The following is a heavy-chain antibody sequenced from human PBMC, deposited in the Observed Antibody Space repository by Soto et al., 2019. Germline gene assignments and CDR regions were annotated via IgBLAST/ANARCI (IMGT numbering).Heavy chain of an antibody. CDR1: GFTFSACG. CDR2: IWFDGSNK. Sequence: GGSLRLSCAASGFTFSACGMHWVRQAPGKGREWVAVIWFDGSNKYYADSVKGRFTISRDNSKNTLYLQMDTLRADDTAVYFCARGFPRRLIAAPFDYWGQGTLVTVSS. CDR3: ARGFPRRLIAAPFDY. V-gene: IGHV3-33*01. D-gene: IGHD6-6*01. J-gene: IGHJ4*02.